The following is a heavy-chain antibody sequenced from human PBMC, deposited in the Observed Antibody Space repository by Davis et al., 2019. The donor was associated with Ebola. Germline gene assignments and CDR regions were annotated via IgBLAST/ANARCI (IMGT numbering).Heavy chain of an antibody. Sequence: GGSLRLSCTTSGFTFSDYWMSWVRQAPGKGLEWVANIKQDGSEKYYVDSVKGRFTISRDNAKNSLYLQMNSLRAEDTAVYYCARGGYGVYYYYYGMDVWGQGTTVTASS. V-gene: IGHV3-7*03. D-gene: IGHD5-12*01. CDR3: ARGGYGVYYYYYGMDV. CDR2: IKQDGSEK. J-gene: IGHJ6*02. CDR1: GFTFSDYW.